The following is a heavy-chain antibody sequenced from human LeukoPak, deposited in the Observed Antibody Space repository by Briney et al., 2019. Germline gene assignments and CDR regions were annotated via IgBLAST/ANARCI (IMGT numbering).Heavy chain of an antibody. CDR1: GGSFSGYY. J-gene: IGHJ3*02. CDR2: INHSGST. CDR3: ARGFERLKSGSYHPDAFDI. D-gene: IGHD1-26*01. V-gene: IGHV4-34*01. Sequence: SETLSLTCAVYGGSFSGYYWSWIRQPPGKGLEWIGEINHSGSTNYNPSLESRVTISVDTSKNQFSLKLSSVTAADTAVYYCARGFERLKSGSYHPDAFDIWGQGTMVTVSS.